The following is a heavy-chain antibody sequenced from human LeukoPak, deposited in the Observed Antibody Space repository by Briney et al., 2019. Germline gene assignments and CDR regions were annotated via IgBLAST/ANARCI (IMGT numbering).Heavy chain of an antibody. Sequence: GASVKVSCKASGGTFSSYAISWVRQAPGQGLEWMGGIIPIFGTANYAQKFQGRVTITADESTSTAYMDLRSLRSDDTAVYYCARDQFYRPYRGEAISFDYWGQGTLVTVSS. CDR3: ARDQFYRPYRGEAISFDY. V-gene: IGHV1-69*13. CDR1: GGTFSSYA. J-gene: IGHJ4*02. CDR2: IIPIFGTA. D-gene: IGHD3-10*01.